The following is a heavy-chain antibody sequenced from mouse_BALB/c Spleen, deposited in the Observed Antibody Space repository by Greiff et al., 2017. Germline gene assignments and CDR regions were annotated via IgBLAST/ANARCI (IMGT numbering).Heavy chain of an antibody. V-gene: IGHV3-6*02. CDR1: GYSITSGYY. CDR3: ARRGDGYRYFDV. CDR2: ISYDGSN. J-gene: IGHJ1*01. D-gene: IGHD2-3*01. Sequence: EVQLQQSGPGLVKPSQSLSLTCSVTGYSITSGYYWNWIRQFPGNKLEWMGYISYDGSNNYNPSLKNRISITRDTSKNQFFLKLNSVTTEDTATYYCARRGDGYRYFDVWGAGTTVTVSS.